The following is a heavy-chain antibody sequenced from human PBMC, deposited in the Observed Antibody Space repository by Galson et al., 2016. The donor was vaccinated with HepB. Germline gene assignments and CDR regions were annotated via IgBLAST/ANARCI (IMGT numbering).Heavy chain of an antibody. V-gene: IGHV3-21*01. CDR1: GFTFSSYS. CDR3: ARAHYGVLPPDY. J-gene: IGHJ4*02. Sequence: SLRLSCAASGFTFSSYSMNWVRQAPGKGLEWVSSISSSSSYIYYADSVKGRFTISRDNAKNSLYLQMNSLRAEDTAVYYCARAHYGVLPPDYWGQGTLVTVSA. CDR2: ISSSSSYI. D-gene: IGHD4-17*01.